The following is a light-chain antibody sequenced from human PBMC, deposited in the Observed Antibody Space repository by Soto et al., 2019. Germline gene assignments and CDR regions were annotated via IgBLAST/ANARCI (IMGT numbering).Light chain of an antibody. Sequence: QSVLTQPPSASGSPGQSVTISCTGTSSDVGGYNYVSWYQQYPGKAPKLMIYEVNKRPSGVPDRFSGSKSGNTASLTVSGLQAEDEADYYCSSYGGYCNYVFGTGTKVTVL. CDR3: SSYGGYCNYV. CDR2: EVN. V-gene: IGLV2-8*01. J-gene: IGLJ1*01. CDR1: SSDVGGYNY.